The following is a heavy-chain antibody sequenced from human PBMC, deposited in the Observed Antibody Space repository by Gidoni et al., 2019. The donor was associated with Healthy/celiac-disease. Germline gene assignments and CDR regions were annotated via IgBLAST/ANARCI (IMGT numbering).Heavy chain of an antibody. CDR2: ISYDGSNK. V-gene: IGHV3-30-3*01. J-gene: IGHJ4*02. D-gene: IGHD6-13*01. Sequence: QVQLVESGGGVVQPGRSLRLSCAASGFTFSSYAMHWVRQAPGKGLEWVAVISYDGSNKYYADSVKGRFTISRDNSKNTLYLQMNSLRAEDTAVYYCAREGYSSSWYRGLFDYWGQGTLVTVSS. CDR1: GFTFSSYA. CDR3: AREGYSSSWYRGLFDY.